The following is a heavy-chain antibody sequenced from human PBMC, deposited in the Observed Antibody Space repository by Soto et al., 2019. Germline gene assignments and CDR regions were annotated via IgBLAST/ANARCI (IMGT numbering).Heavy chain of an antibody. CDR1: GFSFSLRY. Sequence: QVQLVESGGGLVNPGGSLRLSCAASGFSFSLRYMSWIRQAPGRGLEWVSYISPGGDNIHYADFVKGRFTISRDNPKDSLYLQRKSLRVEDTAVNYCVTETQWYFDDWGQGTLVTVS. CDR2: ISPGGDNI. J-gene: IGHJ4*02. CDR3: VTETQWYFDD. D-gene: IGHD2-8*01. V-gene: IGHV3-11*01.